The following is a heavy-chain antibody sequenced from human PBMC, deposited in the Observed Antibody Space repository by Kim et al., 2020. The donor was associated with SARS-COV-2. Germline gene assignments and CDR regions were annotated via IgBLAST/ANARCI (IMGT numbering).Heavy chain of an antibody. D-gene: IGHD2-2*01. J-gene: IGHJ2*01. Sequence: SETLSLTCTVSGGSISSGGYYWSWIRQHPGKGLEWIGYIYNSGSTYYNPSLKSRVTISVDTSKNQFSLKLSSVTAADTAVYYCARAPPVCSSTSCYVFVSEQRYFDPWGRGTLVTVSS. CDR1: GGSISSGGYY. V-gene: IGHV4-31*03. CDR2: IYNSGST. CDR3: ARAPPVCSSTSCYVFVSEQRYFDP.